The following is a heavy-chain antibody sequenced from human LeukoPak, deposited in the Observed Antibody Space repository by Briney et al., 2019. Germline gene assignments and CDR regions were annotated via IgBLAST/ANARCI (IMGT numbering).Heavy chain of an antibody. CDR2: IRSKANSYAT. CDR3: TTGEYSSTLFDY. D-gene: IGHD6-6*01. V-gene: IGHV3-73*01. J-gene: IGHJ4*02. Sequence: GSLRLSCAASGFPFSSYGMHWVRQASGKGLEWVGRIRSKANSYATAYAASVKGRFTISRDDSKNTLYLQMNSLKTEDTAVYYCTTGEYSSTLFDYWGQGTLVTVSS. CDR1: GFPFSSYG.